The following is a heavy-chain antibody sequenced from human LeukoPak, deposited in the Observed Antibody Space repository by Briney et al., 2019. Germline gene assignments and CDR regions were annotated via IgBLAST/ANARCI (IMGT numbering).Heavy chain of an antibody. CDR2: IYYSGST. Sequence: SETLSLTCTVSGGSISSYYWSWIRQPPGKGLEWIGYIYYSGSTNYNPSLKSRVTISVDTSKNQFSLKLSSVTAADTAVYYCARLLNGCFDYWGQGTLVTVSS. CDR1: GGSISSYY. J-gene: IGHJ4*02. D-gene: IGHD2-8*01. V-gene: IGHV4-59*01. CDR3: ARLLNGCFDY.